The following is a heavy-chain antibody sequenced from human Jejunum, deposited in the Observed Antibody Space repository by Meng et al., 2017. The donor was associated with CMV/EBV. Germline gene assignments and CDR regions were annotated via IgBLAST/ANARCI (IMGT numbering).Heavy chain of an antibody. CDR2: IYYSGTS. CDR1: IISRYY. V-gene: IGHV4-39*07. D-gene: IGHD3-3*01. Sequence: IISRYYWGWIRQPPGKWLEWIGSIYYSGTSYYNPSLNSRVTISLDTSKNQFSLRLSSVTAADTAVYYCARGDDFWSGYSGHNFDYWGQGTLVTVSS. CDR3: ARGDDFWSGYSGHNFDY. J-gene: IGHJ4*02.